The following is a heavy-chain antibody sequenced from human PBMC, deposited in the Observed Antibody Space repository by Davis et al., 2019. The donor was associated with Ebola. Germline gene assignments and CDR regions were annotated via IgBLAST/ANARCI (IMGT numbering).Heavy chain of an antibody. CDR3: AKGATIFGVVMHPYYYYYGMDV. Sequence: GESLKISCAAYGFTVSSHYMSWVRQAPGKGLEWVSAISGSGGSTYYADSVKGRFTISRDNSKNTLYLQMNSLRAEDTAVYYCAKGATIFGVVMHPYYYYYGMDVWGQGTTVTVSS. CDR2: ISGSGGST. CDR1: GFTVSSHY. V-gene: IGHV3-23*01. D-gene: IGHD3-3*01. J-gene: IGHJ6*02.